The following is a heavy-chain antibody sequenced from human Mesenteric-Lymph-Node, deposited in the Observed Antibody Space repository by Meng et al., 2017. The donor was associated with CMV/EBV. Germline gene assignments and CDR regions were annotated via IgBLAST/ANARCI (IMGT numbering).Heavy chain of an antibody. CDR3: AKSLVGGSSYYYYGMDV. CDR1: GFTFSNYW. V-gene: IGHV3-23*01. CDR2: ISGSGGST. Sequence: GKSLKISCAASGFTFSNYWMYWVRQAPGKGLEWVSAISGSGGSTYYADSVKGRFTISRDNSKNTLYLQMNSLRAEDTAVYYCAKSLVGGSSYYYYGMDVWGQGTTVTVSS. J-gene: IGHJ6*02. D-gene: IGHD6-13*01.